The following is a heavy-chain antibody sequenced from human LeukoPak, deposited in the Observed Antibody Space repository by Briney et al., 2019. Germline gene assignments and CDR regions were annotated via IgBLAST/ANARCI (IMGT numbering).Heavy chain of an antibody. J-gene: IGHJ4*02. D-gene: IGHD3-22*01. Sequence: GGSLRLSCAASGFTFSSYAMSWVRQAPGKGLEWVSAISGSGGSTYYADSVKGRFTISRDNSKNTLYLQMNSLRAEGTAVYYCAKSGYDSSGYYYLDYWGQGTLVTVSS. CDR2: ISGSGGST. CDR1: GFTFSSYA. CDR3: AKSGYDSSGYYYLDY. V-gene: IGHV3-23*01.